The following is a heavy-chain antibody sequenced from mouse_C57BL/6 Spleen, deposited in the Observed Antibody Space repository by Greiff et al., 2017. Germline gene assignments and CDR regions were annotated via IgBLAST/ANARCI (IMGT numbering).Heavy chain of an antibody. D-gene: IGHD1-1*01. CDR3: ARDGATVGDYYAMDY. CDR1: GFTFSDYY. J-gene: IGHJ4*01. CDR2: INYDGSST. V-gene: IGHV5-16*01. Sequence: EVKLVESEGGLVQPGSSMKLSCTASGFTFSDYYMAWVRQVPEKGLEWVANINYDGSSTYYLDSLKSRFIISRDNAKNILYLQMSSLKSEDTATYYCARDGATVGDYYAMDYWGQGTSVTVSS.